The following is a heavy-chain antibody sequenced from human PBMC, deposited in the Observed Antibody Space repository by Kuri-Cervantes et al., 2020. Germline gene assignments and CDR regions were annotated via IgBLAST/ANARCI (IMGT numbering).Heavy chain of an antibody. V-gene: IGHV1-3*01. CDR2: SNAGNGNT. CDR1: GYTFTTYA. CDR3: ARCGYGTSSWFDP. Sequence: ASVKVSCKASGYTFTTYAMHWVRQAPGQRLEWMGWSNAGNGNTKYSQEFQGRVTITRDTSASTAYMELSSLRSEDTAVYYCARCGYGTSSWFDPWGQGTLVTVSS. J-gene: IGHJ5*02. D-gene: IGHD3-22*01.